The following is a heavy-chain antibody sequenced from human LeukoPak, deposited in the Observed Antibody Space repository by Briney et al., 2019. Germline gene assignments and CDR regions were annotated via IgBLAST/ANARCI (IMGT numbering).Heavy chain of an antibody. CDR3: ARHVRTYYYDSSGYSEGYYFDY. J-gene: IGHJ4*02. Sequence: PSETLSLTCTVSGGSISSSSYYWGWICQPPGKGLEWIGRICYSGSTYYNPALKSRVTISVDTSKTPFSLKMSSVPAADTAVYYCARHVRTYYYDSSGYSEGYYFDYWAQGPLVTVSP. CDR1: GGSISSSSYY. V-gene: IGHV4-39*01. D-gene: IGHD3-22*01. CDR2: ICYSGST.